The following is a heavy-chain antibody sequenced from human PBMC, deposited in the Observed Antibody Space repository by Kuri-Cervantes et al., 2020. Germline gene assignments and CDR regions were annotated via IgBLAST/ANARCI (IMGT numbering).Heavy chain of an antibody. CDR2: ISSSSSTI. V-gene: IGHV3-48*01. J-gene: IGHJ3*02. CDR1: GFTFSRYS. D-gene: IGHD1-26*01. Sequence: LSLTCAASGFTFSRYSMNWVRQAPGKGLEWVSYISSSSSTIYYADSVKGRFTISRDNSKNTLYLQMNSLRAEDTAVYYCAKVVIVVGATSRHTDAFDIWGQGTMVTVSS. CDR3: AKVVIVVGATSRHTDAFDI.